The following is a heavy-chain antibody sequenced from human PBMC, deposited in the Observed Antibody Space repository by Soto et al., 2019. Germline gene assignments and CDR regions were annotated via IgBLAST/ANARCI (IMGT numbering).Heavy chain of an antibody. J-gene: IGHJ3*02. CDR2: IGGSGGAT. D-gene: IGHD3-16*02. CDR3: AKDYIGVIPDAFDI. CDR1: GFTFSNYA. Sequence: EVQLLESGGGLVQPGGSLRLSCAASGFTFSNYAMTWVCQAPGKGLEWVSAIGGSGGATYYADSVKGRFTVSRDNSKNTLYLQVNSLRAEDTAVYYCAKDYIGVIPDAFDIWGQGTMVTVSS. V-gene: IGHV3-23*01.